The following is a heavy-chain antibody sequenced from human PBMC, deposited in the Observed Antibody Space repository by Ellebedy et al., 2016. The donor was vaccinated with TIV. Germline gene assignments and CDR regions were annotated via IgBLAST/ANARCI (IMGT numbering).Heavy chain of an antibody. Sequence: SETLSLTCTVSGGSISSYYWSWIRQPPGKGQEWIGYIYYSGSTNYNPSLKSRVTISVDTSKNQFSLKLSSVTAADTAVYYCARGWNPFYFDYWGQGTLVTVSS. CDR3: ARGWNPFYFDY. CDR1: GGSISSYY. J-gene: IGHJ4*02. D-gene: IGHD1-1*01. V-gene: IGHV4-59*01. CDR2: IYYSGST.